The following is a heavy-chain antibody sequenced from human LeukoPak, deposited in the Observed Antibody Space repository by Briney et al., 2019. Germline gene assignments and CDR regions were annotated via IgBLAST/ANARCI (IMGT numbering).Heavy chain of an antibody. D-gene: IGHD1-26*01. J-gene: IGHJ4*02. CDR1: GGTFSSYA. V-gene: IGHV1-69*13. CDR3: ARTAPEWELVDY. Sequence: SVKVSCKASGGTFSSYAISWVRQAPGQGLEWMGGIIPIFGTANYAQKFQGRVTVTADESTSTAYMELSSLRSEDTAVYYCARTAPEWELVDYWGQGTLVTVSS. CDR2: IIPIFGTA.